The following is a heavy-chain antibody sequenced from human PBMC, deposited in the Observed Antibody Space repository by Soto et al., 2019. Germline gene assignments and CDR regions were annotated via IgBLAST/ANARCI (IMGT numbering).Heavy chain of an antibody. CDR1: GGSFSGYY. J-gene: IGHJ4*02. Sequence: PSETLSLTCAVYGGSFSGYYWSWIRQPPGKGLEWIGEINHSGSTNYNPSLKSRVTISVDTSKNQFSLKLSSVTAADTAVYYCARVATAYRYYFDYWGQGTLVTVSS. V-gene: IGHV4-34*01. CDR3: ARVATAYRYYFDY. CDR2: INHSGST. D-gene: IGHD5-12*01.